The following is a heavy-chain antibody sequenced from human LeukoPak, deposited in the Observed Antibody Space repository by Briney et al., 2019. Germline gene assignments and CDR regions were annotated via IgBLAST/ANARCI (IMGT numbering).Heavy chain of an antibody. V-gene: IGHV1-18*01. D-gene: IGHD3-22*01. CDR1: GYTFTSYG. Sequence: ASVKVSCKASGYTFTSYGISWVRQAPGQGLEWMGWISAYNGNTNYAQKLQGRVTMTTDTSTSTAYMELRSLRSDDTAVYYCARDIAPSRIVGAPAFAYWGQGPRVTVSS. J-gene: IGHJ4*02. CDR2: ISAYNGNT. CDR3: ARDIAPSRIVGAPAFAY.